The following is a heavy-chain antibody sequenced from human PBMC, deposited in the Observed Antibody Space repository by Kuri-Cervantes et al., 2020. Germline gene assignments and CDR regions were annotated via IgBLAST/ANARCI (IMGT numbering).Heavy chain of an antibody. CDR3: AKDARGYDAYYYGMDV. CDR2: ISSDGSSK. CDR1: GFTLSTYG. J-gene: IGHJ6*02. V-gene: IGHV3-30*18. Sequence: GGSLRLSCAASGFTLSTYGIHWVRQAPGKGLEWVAFISSDGSSKYYADSVKGRFTISRDNSKNTLYLQMNSLRAEDTAVYYCAKDARGYDAYYYGMDVWGQGTTVTVSS. D-gene: IGHD5-12*01.